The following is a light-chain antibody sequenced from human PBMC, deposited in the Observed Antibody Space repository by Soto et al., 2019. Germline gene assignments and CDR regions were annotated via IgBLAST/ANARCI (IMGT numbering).Light chain of an antibody. CDR3: SSYKSTSTLVV. J-gene: IGLJ1*01. Sequence: SQPAAVYGTPGQSITISCTGTSSDVGGYNYVSWYQQHPGQAPKLMIYDVSNRPPGVSNRFSGPPSGNTAALPISRLQAEDEADYACSSYKSTSTLVVFGTGTKGTGL. V-gene: IGLV2-14*01. CDR1: SSDVGGYNY. CDR2: DVS.